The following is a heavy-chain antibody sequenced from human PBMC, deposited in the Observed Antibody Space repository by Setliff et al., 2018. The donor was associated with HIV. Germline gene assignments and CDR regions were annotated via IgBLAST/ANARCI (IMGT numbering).Heavy chain of an antibody. J-gene: IGHJ3*02. CDR1: GLTFSTYA. V-gene: IGHV3-23*01. CDR2: VGAVGGPT. Sequence: GESLKISCAASGLTFSTYAMGWVRQAPGKGLEWVSTVGAVGGPTHYAESVKGRFTISKDNSKNALYLQMSSLRDEDTAVYYCAKVFVFGIDAFDIWGQGTMVTVSS. D-gene: IGHD3-10*02. CDR3: AKVFVFGIDAFDI.